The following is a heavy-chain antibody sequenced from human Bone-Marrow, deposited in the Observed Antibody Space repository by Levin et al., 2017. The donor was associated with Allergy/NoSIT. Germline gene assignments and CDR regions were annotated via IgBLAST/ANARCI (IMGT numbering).Heavy chain of an antibody. Sequence: PGESLKISCQGTGYDFPYYWIGWVRQKPGKGLEWIGVIYPGDSDVKYSPAFRGQVTISADEASRSTYLQWRSLKASDTAMYYCAASVVVVAAATQVDAFDFWGQGTMVTVSS. CDR3: AASVVVVAAATQVDAFDF. CDR2: IYPGDSDV. V-gene: IGHV5-51*01. CDR1: GYDFPYYW. J-gene: IGHJ3*01. D-gene: IGHD2-15*01.